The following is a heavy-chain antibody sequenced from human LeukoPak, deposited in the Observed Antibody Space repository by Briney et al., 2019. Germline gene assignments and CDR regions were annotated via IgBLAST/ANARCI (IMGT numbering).Heavy chain of an antibody. CDR2: ISYDGSNK. V-gene: IGHV3-30*04. D-gene: IGHD6-19*01. Sequence: VQPGRSLRLSCAASGFTFSSYAMHWVRQAPGKGLEWVAVISYDGSNKCYADSVKGRFTISRDNSKSTLYLQMNSLRAEDTAVYYCARAGGSGWTFDYWGQGTLVTVSS. J-gene: IGHJ4*02. CDR3: ARAGGSGWTFDY. CDR1: GFTFSSYA.